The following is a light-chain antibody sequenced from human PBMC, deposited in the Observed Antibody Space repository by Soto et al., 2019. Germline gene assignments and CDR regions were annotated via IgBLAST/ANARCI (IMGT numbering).Light chain of an antibody. J-gene: IGKJ5*01. Sequence: EIVMTQSPATLSVSPGERATLSCRGSQSVSSNLAWYQQKPGQAPRLLIFGASKRATGIPDRLSGSGSGTEFILTISSVESEDFAIYYCQQHNDWPTFGQGTRLEIK. CDR2: GAS. V-gene: IGKV3D-15*01. CDR1: QSVSSN. CDR3: QQHNDWPT.